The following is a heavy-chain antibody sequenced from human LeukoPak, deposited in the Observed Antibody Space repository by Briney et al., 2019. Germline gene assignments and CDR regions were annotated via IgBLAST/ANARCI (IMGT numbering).Heavy chain of an antibody. V-gene: IGHV4-4*02. CDR3: ASLGYGDRGGRDY. CDR1: GSTFTSYW. J-gene: IGHJ4*02. CDR2: IYHSGST. D-gene: IGHD4-17*01. Sequence: GSLRLSCAAPGSTFTSYWMTWVRQPPGKGLEWIGEIYHSGSTNYNPSLKSRVTISVDKSKNQFSLKLSSVTAADTAVYYCASLGYGDRGGRDYWGQGTLVTVSS.